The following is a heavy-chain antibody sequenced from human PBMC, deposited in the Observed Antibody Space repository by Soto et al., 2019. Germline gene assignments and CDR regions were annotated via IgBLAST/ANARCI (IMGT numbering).Heavy chain of an antibody. V-gene: IGHV2-5*02. Sequence: QITLKESGPTLVKPTQTLTLTCTFSGFSLSTSGVGVGWIRQPPGKALEWLALIYWDDDKRYSPSLKSRLTITKDTSKNQVVLTMTNMNHVDTATYYCEPTYDLWSGSQTYNWFDSWGQGTLVTVSS. D-gene: IGHD3-3*01. CDR3: EPTYDLWSGSQTYNWFDS. CDR1: GFSLSTSGVG. J-gene: IGHJ5*01. CDR2: IYWDDDK.